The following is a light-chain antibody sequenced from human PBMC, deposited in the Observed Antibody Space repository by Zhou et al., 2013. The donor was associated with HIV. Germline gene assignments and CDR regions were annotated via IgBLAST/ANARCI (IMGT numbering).Light chain of an antibody. CDR2: EVT. V-gene: IGLV2-8*01. CDR1: SSDVGGYNY. J-gene: IGLJ2*01. CDR3: GSYAGSSNWI. Sequence: QSALTQPPSASGSPGQSVTISCTGTSSDVGGYNYASWYQQHPGKAPKLMIYEVTKRPSGVPDRFSGSKSGNTASLTVSGLQAEDEAEYYCGSYAGSSNWIFGGGTKLTVL.